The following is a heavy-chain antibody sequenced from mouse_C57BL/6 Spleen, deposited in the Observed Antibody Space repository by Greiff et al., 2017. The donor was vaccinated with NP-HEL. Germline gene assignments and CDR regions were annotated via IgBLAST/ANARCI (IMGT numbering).Heavy chain of an antibody. Sequence: QVQLQQPGAELVKPGASVKLSCKASGYTFTSYWMHWVKQRPGHGLEWIGMIHPNSGSTNYNEKFKSKATLTVDKSSSTAYMQLSSLTSEDSAVYYCARSGRYAMDYWGQGTSVTVSS. CDR1: GYTFTSYW. CDR2: IHPNSGST. CDR3: ARSGRYAMDY. V-gene: IGHV1-64*01. J-gene: IGHJ4*01.